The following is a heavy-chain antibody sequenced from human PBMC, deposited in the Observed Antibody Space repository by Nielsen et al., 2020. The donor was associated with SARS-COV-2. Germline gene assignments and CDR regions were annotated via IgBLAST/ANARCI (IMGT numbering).Heavy chain of an antibody. CDR1: GYSFTSCG. D-gene: IGHD3-16*02. J-gene: IGHJ5*02. V-gene: IGHV1-18*01. CDR2: ISRNNDNT. CDR3: ARAVGDDYVWLSYRYPRIDR. Sequence: ASVKVSCKASGYSFTSCGISWVRQAPGQGLEWMGWISRNNDNTKYAQKFQGRVTMTTDTSTSTAYMELRSLRSDDTAVYYCARAVGDDYVWLSYRYPRIDRWGQGTLVTVSS.